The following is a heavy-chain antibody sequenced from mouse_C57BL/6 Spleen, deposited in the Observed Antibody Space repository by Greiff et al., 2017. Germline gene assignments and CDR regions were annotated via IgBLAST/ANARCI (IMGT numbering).Heavy chain of an antibody. Sequence: QVQLKESGAELVKPGASVKISCKASGYAFSSYWMNWVKQRPGKGLEWIGQIYPGDGDTNYNGKFKGKATLTADKSSSTAYMQLSSLTSEDSAVYFCARWGPGEVCWYFDVWGTGTTVTVSS. CDR2: IYPGDGDT. CDR1: GYAFSSYW. V-gene: IGHV1-80*01. J-gene: IGHJ1*03. D-gene: IGHD2-10*02. CDR3: ARWGPGEVCWYFDV.